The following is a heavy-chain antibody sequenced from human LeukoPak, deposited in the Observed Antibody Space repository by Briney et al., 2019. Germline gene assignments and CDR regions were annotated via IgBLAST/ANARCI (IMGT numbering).Heavy chain of an antibody. V-gene: IGHV4-61*02. J-gene: IGHJ6*03. CDR3: ARESGDLYYDFWSGSDQIYYMDV. D-gene: IGHD3-3*01. Sequence: PSETLSLTCTVSGGSISSGSYYWSWIRQPAGKGLEWIGRIYTTGTTNYNPSLKSRVTISVDTSKNQFSLKLSSVTAADTAVYYCARESGDLYYDFWSGSDQIYYMDVWGKGTTVTVSS. CDR2: IYTTGTT. CDR1: GGSISSGSYY.